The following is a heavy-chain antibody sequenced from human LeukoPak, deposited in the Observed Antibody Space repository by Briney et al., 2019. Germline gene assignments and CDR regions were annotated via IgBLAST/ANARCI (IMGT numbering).Heavy chain of an antibody. CDR2: ISWDGGST. J-gene: IGHJ4*02. D-gene: IGHD6-25*01. V-gene: IGHV3-43*01. CDR3: AKDGVAATPFDY. Sequence: GGSLRLSCAASGFTFDDYTMHWVRQAPGKGLEWVSLISWDGGSTYYADSVKGRFTISRDNSKNSLYLQMNSLRTEDTALYYCAKDGVAATPFDYWGQGTLVTVSS. CDR1: GFTFDDYT.